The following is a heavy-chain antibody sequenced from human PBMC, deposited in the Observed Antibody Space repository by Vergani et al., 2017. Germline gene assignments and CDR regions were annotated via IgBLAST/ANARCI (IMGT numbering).Heavy chain of an antibody. CDR1: GFTFVDYA. V-gene: IGHV3-9*01. CDR2: ISWNSGSI. Sequence: EVQLVESGGGLVQPGRSLRLSCAASGFTFVDYAMHWVRQAPGKGLGWVSGISWNSGSIGYADAVKGRFTISRDNAKNSLYLQMNSLRAEDTALYYCAKDISWRGYYYYYYYRDVWGKGTTVTVSS. D-gene: IGHD3-3*01. J-gene: IGHJ6*03. CDR3: AKDISWRGYYYYYYYRDV.